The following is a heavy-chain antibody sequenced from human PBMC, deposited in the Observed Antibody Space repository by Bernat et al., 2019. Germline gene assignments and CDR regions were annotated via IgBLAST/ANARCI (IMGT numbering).Heavy chain of an antibody. J-gene: IGHJ4*02. CDR3: AGDRRSRVYDF. V-gene: IGHV3-33*01. CDR1: GFTFKNYG. Sequence: QVQLVESGGGVVQSGRSLRLSCAGSGFTFKNYGMHWVLQAPVKGLEWVAVIWYDGSKKYYADSVKGRFTISRDNSKNMLYLQMNSMRSEDTAVYYCAGDRRSRVYDFWGQGTLVTVSS. CDR2: IWYDGSKK. D-gene: IGHD6-13*01.